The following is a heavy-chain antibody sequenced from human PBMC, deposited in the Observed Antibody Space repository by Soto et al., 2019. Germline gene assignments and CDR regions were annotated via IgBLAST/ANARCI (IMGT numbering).Heavy chain of an antibody. CDR2: ISSSGNTI. J-gene: IGHJ6*02. V-gene: IGHV3-48*03. Sequence: GGSLRLSCTASGFSFSSHEMNWVGRAPGKGLEWVAYISSSGNTIHYADSVKGRFTISRDNAKNSLYLQMNSLRAEDTALYYCARVEDFYDFYGMDVWGQGTTVTVSS. D-gene: IGHD3-10*01. CDR1: GFSFSSHE. CDR3: ARVEDFYDFYGMDV.